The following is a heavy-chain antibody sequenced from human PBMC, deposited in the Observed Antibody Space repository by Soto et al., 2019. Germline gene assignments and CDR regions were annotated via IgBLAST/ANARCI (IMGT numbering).Heavy chain of an antibody. CDR3: ARVLTGTHPEGLYGMDV. CDR2: ISYDGSNK. Sequence: QVQLVESGGGVVQPGRSLRLSCAASGFTFSSYAMHGVRQAPGKGLEWVAVISYDGSNKYYADSVKGRFTISRDNSKNTLYLQMNSLRAEDTAVYYCARVLTGTHPEGLYGMDVWGQGTTVTVSS. CDR1: GFTFSSYA. D-gene: IGHD1-7*01. V-gene: IGHV3-30-3*01. J-gene: IGHJ6*02.